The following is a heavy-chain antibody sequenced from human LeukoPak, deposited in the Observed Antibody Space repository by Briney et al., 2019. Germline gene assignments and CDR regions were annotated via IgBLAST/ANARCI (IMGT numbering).Heavy chain of an antibody. CDR3: ARINGWYRNYFDY. CDR2: IYHSGST. Sequence: PSETLSLTCAVSGGSISSSNWWSWVRQPPGKGLEWIGEIYHSGSTNYNPSLKSRVTISVDKSKNQFSLKLSSVTAADTAVYYCARINGWYRNYFDYWGQGTLVTVSS. V-gene: IGHV4-4*02. J-gene: IGHJ4*02. D-gene: IGHD6-19*01. CDR1: GGSISSSNW.